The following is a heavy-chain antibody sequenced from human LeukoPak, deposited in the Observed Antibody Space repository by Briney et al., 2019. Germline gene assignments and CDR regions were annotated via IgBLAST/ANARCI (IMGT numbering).Heavy chain of an antibody. V-gene: IGHV3-23*01. CDR1: GFTFSSYA. CDR3: AKDRHYYDSSGYYYLIYFDY. CDR2: ISGSGGST. Sequence: GGSLRLSCAASGFTFSSYAMSWVRQAPGKGLEWVSAISGSGGSTYYADSVKGRFTISRDNSKNTLYLQMNSLRAEDTAVYYCAKDRHYYDSSGYYYLIYFDYWGQGALGTVSS. J-gene: IGHJ4*02. D-gene: IGHD3-22*01.